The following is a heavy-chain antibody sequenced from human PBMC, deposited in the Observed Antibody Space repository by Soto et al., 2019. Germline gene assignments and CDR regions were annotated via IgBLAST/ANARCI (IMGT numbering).Heavy chain of an antibody. CDR1: GGSISSYY. V-gene: IGHV4-59*01. CDR3: ARDPFLVPTVTIGYGMDV. Sequence: SETLSLTCTVSGGSISSYYWSWIRQPPGKGLEWIGYIYYSGSTNYNPSLKSRVTISVDTSKKQFSLKLSSVTAADTAVYYCARDPFLVPTVTIGYGMDVWGQGTTVTVSS. CDR2: IYYSGST. J-gene: IGHJ6*02. D-gene: IGHD4-4*01.